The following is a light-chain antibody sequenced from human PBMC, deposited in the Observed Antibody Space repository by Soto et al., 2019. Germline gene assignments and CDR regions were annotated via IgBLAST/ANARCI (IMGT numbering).Light chain of an antibody. CDR2: SAS. J-gene: IGKJ4*01. V-gene: IGKV1-39*01. CDR1: PSIGTY. Sequence: DSQMTQSPSSLSASVGDTVTITCRASPSIGTYLNWYQQKPGKAPKLLIYSASDLHSGVPSRFSGSGSGAYFTLTISNLQPEDFATYYCQERAAAFGGGTRVDIK. CDR3: QERAAA.